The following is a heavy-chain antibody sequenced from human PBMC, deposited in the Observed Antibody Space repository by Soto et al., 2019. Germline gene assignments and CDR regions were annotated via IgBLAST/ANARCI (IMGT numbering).Heavy chain of an antibody. Sequence: PGGSLRLSCTASGFTFSSYWMHWVRQAPGKGLVWVSRLNSDGSTTTYADSVKGRFTISRDNAKNTLYLQMNSLRAEATAVFYCARVRTTDSWFDFWGQGTLVTVSS. CDR1: GFTFSSYW. CDR3: ARVRTTDSWFDF. J-gene: IGHJ5*01. D-gene: IGHD2-2*01. CDR2: LNSDGSTT. V-gene: IGHV3-74*01.